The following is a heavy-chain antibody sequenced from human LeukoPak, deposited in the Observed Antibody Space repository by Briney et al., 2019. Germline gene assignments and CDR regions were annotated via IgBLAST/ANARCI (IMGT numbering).Heavy chain of an antibody. CDR2: VNPSGGST. D-gene: IGHD4-17*01. CDR3: ARGRGHGDYGLRYFDY. CDR1: GYTFTSYF. V-gene: IGHV1-46*01. J-gene: IGHJ4*02. Sequence: ASVKVSCKASGYTFTSYFIHWVRQAPGQGLDWMGIVNPSGGSTIYAQKFQGRVTMTRDTSTSTVHMELSSLRSEDTAVYYCARGRGHGDYGLRYFDYWGQGTLVTVSS.